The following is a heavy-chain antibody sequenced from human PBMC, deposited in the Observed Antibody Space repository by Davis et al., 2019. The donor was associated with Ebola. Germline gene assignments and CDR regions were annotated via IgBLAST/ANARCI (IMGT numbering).Heavy chain of an antibody. V-gene: IGHV3-30-3*01. Sequence: PGGSLRLSCAASGFTFSTYAMHWVRQAPGKGLQWVALIPNDGGNKYYLDSVRGRFTISRDNSKNTVFLQMNSLRAEDTAVYYCARDRGYFDWFDYWGQGTLVTVSS. CDR1: GFTFSTYA. J-gene: IGHJ4*02. CDR3: ARDRGYFDWFDY. CDR2: IPNDGGNK. D-gene: IGHD3-9*01.